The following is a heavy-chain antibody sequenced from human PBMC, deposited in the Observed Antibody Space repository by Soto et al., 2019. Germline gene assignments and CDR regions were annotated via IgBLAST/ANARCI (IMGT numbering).Heavy chain of an antibody. V-gene: IGHV3-30*18. CDR3: AKERYDILTGYYNSGWFDP. D-gene: IGHD3-9*01. Sequence: GGSLRLSCAASGFTFSSYGMHWVRQAPGKGLEWVAVISYDGSNKYYADSVKGRFTISRDNSKNTLYLQMNSLRAEDTAVYYCAKERYDILTGYYNSGWFDPWGQGTLVTAP. CDR2: ISYDGSNK. CDR1: GFTFSSYG. J-gene: IGHJ5*02.